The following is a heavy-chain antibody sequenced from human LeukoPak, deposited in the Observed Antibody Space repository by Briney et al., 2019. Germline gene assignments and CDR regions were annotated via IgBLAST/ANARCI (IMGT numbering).Heavy chain of an antibody. CDR2: IIPIFGTA. CDR1: GGTFSSYA. Sequence: SVKVSCKASGGTFSSYAISWVRQAPGQGLEWMGGIIPIFGTANYAQKLQGRVTITADESTSTAYMELSSLRSEDTAVYYCASLGEMATITEMYYFDYWGQGTLVTVSS. D-gene: IGHD5-24*01. J-gene: IGHJ4*02. V-gene: IGHV1-69*13. CDR3: ASLGEMATITEMYYFDY.